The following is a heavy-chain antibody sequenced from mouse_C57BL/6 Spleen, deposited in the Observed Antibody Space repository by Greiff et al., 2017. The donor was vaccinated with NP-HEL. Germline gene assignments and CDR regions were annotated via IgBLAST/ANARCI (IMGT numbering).Heavy chain of an antibody. Sequence: EVQGVESGGGLVKPGGSLKLSCAASGFTFSDYGMHWVRQAPEKGLEWVAYISSGSSTIYYADTVKGRFTISRDNAKNTLFLQMTRLRSEDTAMYYCARGLTGTRFAYWGQGTLVTVSA. CDR1: GFTFSDYG. CDR2: ISSGSSTI. J-gene: IGHJ3*01. CDR3: ARGLTGTRFAY. D-gene: IGHD4-1*01. V-gene: IGHV5-17*01.